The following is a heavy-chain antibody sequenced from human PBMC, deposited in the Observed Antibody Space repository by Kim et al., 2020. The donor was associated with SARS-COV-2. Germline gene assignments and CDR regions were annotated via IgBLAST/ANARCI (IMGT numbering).Heavy chain of an antibody. CDR2: IYYSGST. Sequence: SETLSLTCIVSGGSISSSGYFWSWIRQHPGKGLEWIGYIYYSGSTYYNPSLKSRVTISRDTSKNHISLRLTSVTAADTAMYYCARRLVTAIPGHNSRMDVWGQGTTVTVSS. V-gene: IGHV4-31*03. CDR3: ARRLVTAIPGHNSRMDV. D-gene: IGHD2-21*02. J-gene: IGHJ6*02. CDR1: GGSISSSGYF.